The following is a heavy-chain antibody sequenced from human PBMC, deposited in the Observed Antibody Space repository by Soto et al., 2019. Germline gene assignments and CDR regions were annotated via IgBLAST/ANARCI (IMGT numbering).Heavy chain of an antibody. CDR2: IKSKTDGGTT. CDR3: TTDLEVIVATMHVFSVWDAFDI. CDR1: GFTFSNAW. D-gene: IGHD5-12*01. V-gene: IGHV3-15*01. Sequence: EVQLVESGGGLVKPGGSLRLSCAASGFTFSNAWMSWVRQAPGKGLEWVGRIKSKTDGGTTDYAAHVKGRFTISRDDSINTMNLKMNSLKTEDTAVYYCTTDLEVIVATMHVFSVWDAFDIWGQGTMVTVSS. J-gene: IGHJ3*02.